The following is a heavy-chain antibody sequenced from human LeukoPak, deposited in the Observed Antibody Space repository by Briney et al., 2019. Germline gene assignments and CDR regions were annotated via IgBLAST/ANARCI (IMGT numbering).Heavy chain of an antibody. CDR3: ARYIWGSYPTFEDY. CDR2: ISYSGGT. V-gene: IGHV4-59*01. CDR1: GGSISTYY. Sequence: SETLSLTCTVSGGSISTYYWSWIRQPPGKGLEWIGYISYSGGTNYNPSLKSRVTISVDTSKNQFSLKLNSVTAADTAVYYCARYIWGSYPTFEDYWGQGSLVTVSS. J-gene: IGHJ4*02. D-gene: IGHD3-16*02.